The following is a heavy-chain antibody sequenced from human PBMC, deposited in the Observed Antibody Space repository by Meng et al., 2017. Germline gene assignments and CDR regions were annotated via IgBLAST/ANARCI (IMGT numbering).Heavy chain of an antibody. Sequence: QVQLVESGGGVVQPGRSLRLSGAASGLTFSSYAMHWVRQAPGKGLEWVAVISYDGSNKYYADSVKGRFTISRDNSKNTLYLQMNSLRAEDTAVYYCAHFDYWGQGTLVTVSS. CDR2: ISYDGSNK. CDR3: AHFDY. CDR1: GLTFSSYA. J-gene: IGHJ4*02. V-gene: IGHV3-30*01.